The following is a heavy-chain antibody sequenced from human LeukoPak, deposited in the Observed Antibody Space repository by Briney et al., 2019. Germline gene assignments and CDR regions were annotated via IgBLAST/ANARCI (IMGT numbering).Heavy chain of an antibody. Sequence: PSETLSLTCTVSGGSISSYYWSWIRQPPGKGLEWIGYIYTSGSTNYNPSLESRVTISVDTSKNQFSLKLSSVTAADTAVYYCARQIVVVPANNWAGYYYYYMDVWGKGTTVTVSS. CDR2: IYTSGST. J-gene: IGHJ6*03. CDR3: ARQIVVVPANNWAGYYYYYMDV. CDR1: GGSISSYY. D-gene: IGHD2-2*01. V-gene: IGHV4-4*09.